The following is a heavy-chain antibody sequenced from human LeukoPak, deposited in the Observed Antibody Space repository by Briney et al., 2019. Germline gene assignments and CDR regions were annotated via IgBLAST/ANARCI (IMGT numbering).Heavy chain of an antibody. J-gene: IGHJ4*02. V-gene: IGHV4-39*07. CDR3: ARGHWDSSGYRIFDY. CDR1: GGSISSSSYY. CDR2: IYYSGST. Sequence: KPSETLSLTCTFSGGSISSSSYYWAWIHQPPGRGLEWIGSIYYSGSTYYNPSLKSRVTISVDTSKNQFSLKLSSVTAADTAVYYCARGHWDSSGYRIFDYWGQGTLVTVSS. D-gene: IGHD3-22*01.